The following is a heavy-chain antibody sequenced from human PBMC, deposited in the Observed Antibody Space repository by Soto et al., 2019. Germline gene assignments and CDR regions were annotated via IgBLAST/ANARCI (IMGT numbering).Heavy chain of an antibody. CDR1: GASVSSNSDA. V-gene: IGHV6-1*01. CDR2: TYYRSKWYN. D-gene: IGHD6-13*01. J-gene: IGHJ5*02. Sequence: PSQTLSLTCAISGASVSSNSDAWNWIRQSPSRGLEWLGRTYYRSKWYNDYAVSVKSRITINPDTSKNQFSLQLNSVTPEDAAVYYCARGAIAAAGIDWFDPWGQGTLVTVSS. CDR3: ARGAIAAAGIDWFDP.